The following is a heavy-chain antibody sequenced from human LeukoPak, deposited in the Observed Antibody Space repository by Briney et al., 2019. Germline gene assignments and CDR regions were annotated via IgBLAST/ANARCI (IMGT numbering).Heavy chain of an antibody. D-gene: IGHD3-22*01. CDR1: GFTFSSYS. J-gene: IGHJ4*02. V-gene: IGHV3-48*04. CDR2: ISSSSGTI. Sequence: GGSLRLSCAASGFTFSSYSMNWVRQAPGKGLEWVSYISSSSGTIYYADSVRGRFTISRDNAKNTLYLQMNSLRAEDTAMYYCVRQYSYDSSGYYPWDYWGQGTLATVSS. CDR3: VRQYSYDSSGYYPWDY.